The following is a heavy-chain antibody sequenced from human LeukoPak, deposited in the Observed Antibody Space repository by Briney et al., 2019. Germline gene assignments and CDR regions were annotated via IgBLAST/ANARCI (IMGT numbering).Heavy chain of an antibody. J-gene: IGHJ4*02. CDR1: GFTFVDYA. V-gene: IGHV3-49*03. D-gene: IGHD4-17*01. CDR2: IRMKASGATT. CDR3: TREAGDRVDY. Sequence: SLRLSCTASGFTFVDYAMSWFRQAPGKGLEWVGFIRMKASGATTEYAASVKGRFTMSRDDSKNIAFLQMNSLKTEDTAVYYCTREAGDRVDYWGQGTLVIVSS.